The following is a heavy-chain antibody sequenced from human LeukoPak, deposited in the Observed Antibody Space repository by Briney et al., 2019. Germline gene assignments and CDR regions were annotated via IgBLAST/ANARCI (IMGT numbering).Heavy chain of an antibody. CDR3: ATKQWLAPPPDS. D-gene: IGHD6-19*01. J-gene: IGHJ4*02. V-gene: IGHV3-74*01. CDR2: INTDGTVT. Sequence: GGSLRLSCAASGFTFSKYWMLWVRQAPGKXLXSVSRINTDGTVTTYADSVKGRFTVSRDNADNTMFLQMNSVRDEDTAVYYCATKQWLAPPPDSWGQGTPVTVSS. CDR1: GFTFSKYW.